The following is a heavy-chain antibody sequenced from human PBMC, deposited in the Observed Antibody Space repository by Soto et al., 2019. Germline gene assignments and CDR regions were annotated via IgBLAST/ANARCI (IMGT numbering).Heavy chain of an antibody. D-gene: IGHD6-19*01. CDR1: GFTFSSYG. CDR3: ASEMGPGPYSSGRLHGMDV. V-gene: IGHV3-33*01. CDR2: IWYDGSNK. Sequence: QVQLVESGGGVVQPGRSLRLSCAASGFTFSSYGMHWVRQAPGKGLEWVAVIWYDGSNKYYADSVKGRFTISRDNSKNTLYLQMNSLRAEDTAVYYCASEMGPGPYSSGRLHGMDVWGQGTTVTVSS. J-gene: IGHJ6*02.